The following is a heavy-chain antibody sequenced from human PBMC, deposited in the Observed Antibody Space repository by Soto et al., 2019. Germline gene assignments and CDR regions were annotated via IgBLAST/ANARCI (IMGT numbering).Heavy chain of an antibody. CDR2: IIPIFGTA. CDR1: GGTFSSYA. Sequence: QVQLVQSGAEVKKPGSSVKVSCKASGGTFSSYAISWVRQAPGQGLEWMGGIIPIFGTANYAQKFQGRVTITADESTSTDYMELRSVRSDDRAVYCCARALYYYGSGATFDCWGQGTLGTVSS. CDR3: ARALYYYGSGATFDC. J-gene: IGHJ4*02. V-gene: IGHV1-69*01. D-gene: IGHD3-10*01.